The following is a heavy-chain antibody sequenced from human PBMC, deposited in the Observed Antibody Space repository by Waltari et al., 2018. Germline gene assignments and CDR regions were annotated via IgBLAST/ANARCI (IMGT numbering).Heavy chain of an antibody. Sequence: QEQLVQSASELKKAGASVKVSCEASGYTFTPYGINWVRQAPGQGLEWMGWINTNNGRPTYAQGFTGRFDFSLDTSVSTAFLHISGLEAEDTAVYYCARETIGFRRYFDLWGRGTLVTVSS. CDR1: GYTFTPYG. V-gene: IGHV7-4-1*01. D-gene: IGHD3-3*01. J-gene: IGHJ2*01. CDR3: ARETIGFRRYFDL. CDR2: INTNNGRP.